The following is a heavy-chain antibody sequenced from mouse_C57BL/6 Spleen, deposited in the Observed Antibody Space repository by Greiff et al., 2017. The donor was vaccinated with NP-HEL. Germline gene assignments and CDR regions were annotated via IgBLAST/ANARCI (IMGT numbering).Heavy chain of an antibody. CDR2: ISSGSSTI. Sequence: EVMLVESGGGLVKPGGSLKLSCAASGFTFSDYGMHWVRQAPEKGLEWVAYISSGSSTIYYADTVKGRFTISRDNAKNTLFLQMTSLRSEDTAMYYCARTVGYYSAMDYWGQETSVTVSS. J-gene: IGHJ4*01. CDR3: ARTVGYYSAMDY. CDR1: GFTFSDYG. V-gene: IGHV5-17*01.